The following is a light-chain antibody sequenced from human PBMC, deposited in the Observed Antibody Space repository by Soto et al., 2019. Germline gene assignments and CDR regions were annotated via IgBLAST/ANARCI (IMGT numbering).Light chain of an antibody. CDR3: RHLCCYPRT. CDR2: AAS. V-gene: IGKV1-9*01. J-gene: IGKJ3*01. CDR1: QSISSY. Sequence: TCRASQSISSYLNWYQQKPGKAPNLLIYAASTLQSGVPSRFSGSVSGTECTRTSSSLQPVVLASYSCRHLCCYPRTLGPGTKVDIK.